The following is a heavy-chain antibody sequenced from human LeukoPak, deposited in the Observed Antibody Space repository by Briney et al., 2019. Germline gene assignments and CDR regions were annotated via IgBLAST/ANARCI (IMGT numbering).Heavy chain of an antibody. D-gene: IGHD6-6*01. CDR1: GFIFSNYA. CDR2: ISSDGTIK. Sequence: GGSLRLSCAASGFIFSNYAMNWVRQAPGKGLEWVAVISSDGTIKYYVDSVRGRFIISRDNSRNTLYLQMNSLRAEDTTVYYCARDSSSSGMDVWGRGTTVTVSS. CDR3: ARDSSSSGMDV. J-gene: IGHJ6*04. V-gene: IGHV3-30*04.